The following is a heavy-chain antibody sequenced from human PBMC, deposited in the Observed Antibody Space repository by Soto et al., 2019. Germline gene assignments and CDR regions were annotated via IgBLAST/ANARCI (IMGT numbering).Heavy chain of an antibody. CDR2: VSSSSSSYI. CDR1: GFTFNTYT. CDR3: ARESSYYYYMDV. V-gene: IGHV3-21*01. Sequence: PGGSLRLSCAASGFTFNTYTMNWVRQAPGKGLESVSSVSSSSSSYIYYADSVKGRFTISRDNAKNSLYLQMNSLRAEDTAVYYCARESSYYYYMDVWGKGTTVTVSS. D-gene: IGHD3-10*01. J-gene: IGHJ6*03.